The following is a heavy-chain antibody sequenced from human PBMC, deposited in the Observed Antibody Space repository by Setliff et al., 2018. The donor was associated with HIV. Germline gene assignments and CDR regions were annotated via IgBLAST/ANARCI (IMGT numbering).Heavy chain of an antibody. CDR3: ARGYCSSTSCYGIYYFDN. J-gene: IGHJ4*02. V-gene: IGHV1-8*01. CDR1: GYNFTSHD. D-gene: IGHD2-2*01. Sequence: VASVKVSCKASGYNFTSHDINWVRQAPGQGLEWMGWMNPKSGNTGYARKFQGRVTMTRKTSISTAYMELRSLRSDDTAVYYCARGYCSSTSCYGIYYFDNWGQGTPVTVSS. CDR2: MNPKSGNT.